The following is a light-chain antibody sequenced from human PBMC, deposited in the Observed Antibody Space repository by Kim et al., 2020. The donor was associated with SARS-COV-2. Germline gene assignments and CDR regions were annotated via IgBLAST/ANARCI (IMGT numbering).Light chain of an antibody. J-gene: IGLJ2*01. CDR2: GNS. CDR3: QSYDSSLSGSV. Sequence: QSVLTQPPSVSGAQEQRVTISCTGSSSNIGAGYDVHWYQQLPGTAPKLLIYGNSNRPSGVPDRFSGSKSGTSASLAITGLQAEDEADYYCQSYDSSLSGSVFGGGTQLTVL. CDR1: SSNIGAGYD. V-gene: IGLV1-40*01.